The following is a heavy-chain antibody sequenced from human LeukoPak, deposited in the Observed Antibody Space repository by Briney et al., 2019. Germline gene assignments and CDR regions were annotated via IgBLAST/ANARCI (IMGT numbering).Heavy chain of an antibody. D-gene: IGHD6-6*01. CDR2: MNANSGNT. Sequence: VASVNVSCKASGYTFTRYDINWVRQATGQGLEWMGWMNANSGNTGYAQKFQGRVTITRNTSISTAYMELSSLSSEDTAVYYCARGIAARRGGEYYYYYMDVWGKGTTVTVSS. J-gene: IGHJ6*03. CDR1: GYTFTRYD. V-gene: IGHV1-8*03. CDR3: ARGIAARRGGEYYYYYMDV.